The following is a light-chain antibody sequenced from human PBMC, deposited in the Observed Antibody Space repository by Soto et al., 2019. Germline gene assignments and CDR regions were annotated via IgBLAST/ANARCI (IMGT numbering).Light chain of an antibody. V-gene: IGKV3-11*01. Sequence: EIVVTQSPATLSLSPGERATLSCRASQSVSSHLAWYQQKPGQAPRLLIDDASNRATGIPARFSGSGSGTDFTLTISSLEPEDSAVYYCQQRDDWWTFGQGTKVEV. CDR3: QQRDDWWT. J-gene: IGKJ1*01. CDR2: DAS. CDR1: QSVSSH.